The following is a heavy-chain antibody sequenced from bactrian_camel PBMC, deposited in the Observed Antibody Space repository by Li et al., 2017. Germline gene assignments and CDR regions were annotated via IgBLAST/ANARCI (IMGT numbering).Heavy chain of an antibody. D-gene: IGHD2*01. CDR1: AFSFSTYC. J-gene: IGHJ6*01. CDR3: AVHGGTSCGGEYWFKVFGY. CDR2: VSDDGRL. V-gene: IGHV3S55*01. Sequence: HVQLVESGGGSVQGGGSLRLACTADAFSFSTYCVAWFRQGPGKEREGVAGVSDDGRLTYGDPVKGRFTITKNSAKNTLYLQMNSLKPDDTAEYICAVHGGTSCGGEYWFKVFGYYGHGTQVTVS.